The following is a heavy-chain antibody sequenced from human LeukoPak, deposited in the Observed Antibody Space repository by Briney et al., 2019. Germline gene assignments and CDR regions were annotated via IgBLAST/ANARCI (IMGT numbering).Heavy chain of an antibody. V-gene: IGHV1-69*13. Sequence: SVKVSCKASGGTFSSYAISWVRQAPGQGLEWMGGIIPIFGTANYAQKFQGRVTITADESTSTAYMELSSLKSEDTAVYYCARFGYYGSGSYYQYNWFDPWGQGTLVTVSS. CDR1: GGTFSSYA. CDR3: ARFGYYGSGSYYQYNWFDP. D-gene: IGHD3-10*01. CDR2: IIPIFGTA. J-gene: IGHJ5*02.